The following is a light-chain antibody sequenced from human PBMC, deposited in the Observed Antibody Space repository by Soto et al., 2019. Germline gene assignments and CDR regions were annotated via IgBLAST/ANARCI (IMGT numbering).Light chain of an antibody. Sequence: QSVLTQPPSVSVAPGQRVTISCSGSNSNIGDASVAWYQQLPGTAPKLLIYDNHKRPSGIPDRFSGAKSGTSATLDITGLQTGDEAGYYCGTWDRSLNAEVFGGGTQLTVL. CDR3: GTWDRSLNAEV. CDR1: NSNIGDAS. J-gene: IGLJ7*01. CDR2: DNH. V-gene: IGLV1-51*01.